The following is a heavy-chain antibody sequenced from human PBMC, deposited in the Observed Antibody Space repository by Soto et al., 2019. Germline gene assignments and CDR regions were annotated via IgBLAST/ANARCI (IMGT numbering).Heavy chain of an antibody. CDR1: GFTFSRYA. Sequence: GGSLRLSCAASGFTFSRYAIHWVRQDPGKGLEWVAVISRDGSNKYYVDSVKGRFTISRDNSKNTLYLQMNSLRDEDTAVYYCARSRNSAVADSFDFWGQGTLVTVSS. J-gene: IGHJ4*02. CDR2: ISRDGSNK. V-gene: IGHV3-30*04. CDR3: ARSRNSAVADSFDF. D-gene: IGHD3-10*01.